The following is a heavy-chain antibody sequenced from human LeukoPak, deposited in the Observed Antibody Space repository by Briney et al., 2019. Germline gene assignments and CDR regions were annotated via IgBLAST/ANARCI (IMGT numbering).Heavy chain of an antibody. Sequence: SQTLSLTCAISGDSVSSNRATWDWIRQSPSRGLEWLGRTYYRSKWYTDYAVFVRSRITINPDTSKNQFSLQLNSVTPEDTAVYYCAREEANGALFDLWGQGTVVTVSS. D-gene: IGHD2-8*01. CDR1: GDSVSSNRAT. CDR3: AREEANGALFDL. CDR2: TYYRSKWYT. V-gene: IGHV6-1*01. J-gene: IGHJ4*02.